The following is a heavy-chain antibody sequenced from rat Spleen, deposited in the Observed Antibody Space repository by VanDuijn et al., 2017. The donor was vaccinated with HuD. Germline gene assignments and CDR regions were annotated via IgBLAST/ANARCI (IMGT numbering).Heavy chain of an antibody. CDR3: ATEEQPHY. CDR2: ISTGGGNT. J-gene: IGHJ2*01. CDR1: GFTFSDYA. Sequence: EVQLVESGGGLVQPGNSLKLSCAASGFTFSDYAMAWVRQSPKKGLEWVASISTGGGNTYYRDSVKGRFTISRDNAKSTLYLQMDSLRSEDTATYYCATEEQPHYWGQGVMVTVSS. V-gene: IGHV5S23*01. D-gene: IGHD1-5*01.